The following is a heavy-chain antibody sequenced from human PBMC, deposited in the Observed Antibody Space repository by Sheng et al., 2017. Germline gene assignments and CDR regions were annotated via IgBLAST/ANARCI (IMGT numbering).Heavy chain of an antibody. V-gene: IGHV4-38-2*01. J-gene: IGHJ4*02. D-gene: IGHD1-26*01. CDR3: ARYGAQWELLPGH. Sequence: QVQLQESGPGLVKPSETLSLTCAVSGYSISSGYYWGWIRQPPGKGLEWIGSIYHSGSTYYNPSLKSRVTISVDTSKNQFSLKLSSVTAADTAVYYCARYGAQWELLPGHWGQGTLVTVSS. CDR1: GYSISSGYY. CDR2: IYHSGST.